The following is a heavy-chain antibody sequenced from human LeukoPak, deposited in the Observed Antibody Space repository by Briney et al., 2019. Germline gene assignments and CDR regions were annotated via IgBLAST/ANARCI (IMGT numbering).Heavy chain of an antibody. CDR1: GYTFSDYY. CDR2: INPNSGAT. Sequence: ASVKVSCKASGYTFSDYYMHWVRQAPGQGLEWMGWINPNSGATHFAQNLQARVSMTRDTSIATAYLDLTGLTSDDTAVYYCARGRRILGGPENAGDFFDYWGQGTLVTVSS. CDR3: ARGRRILGGPENAGDFFDY. D-gene: IGHD3-16*01. J-gene: IGHJ4*02. V-gene: IGHV1-2*02.